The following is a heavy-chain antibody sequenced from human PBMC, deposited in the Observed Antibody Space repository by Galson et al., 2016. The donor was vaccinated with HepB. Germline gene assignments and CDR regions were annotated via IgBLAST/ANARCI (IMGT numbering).Heavy chain of an antibody. CDR3: AREFEEYSSPSWVYGMDV. CDR2: IFHSGST. Sequence: ETLSLTCTVSGGSITNDRHYWSWIRQPPGKGLDWIGYIFHSGSTNYNPSLKSRATMSIDRSKNQFSLRLSSVTPADTAVYYCAREFEEYSSPSWVYGMDVWGQGTTVIVSS. CDR1: GGSITNDRHY. V-gene: IGHV4-61*01. J-gene: IGHJ6*02. D-gene: IGHD6-6*01.